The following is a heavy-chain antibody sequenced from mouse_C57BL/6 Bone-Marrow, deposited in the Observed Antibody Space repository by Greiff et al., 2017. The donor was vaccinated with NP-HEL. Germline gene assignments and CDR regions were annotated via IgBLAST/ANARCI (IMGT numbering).Heavy chain of an antibody. D-gene: IGHD2-4*01. Sequence: EVMLVESGGGLVKPGGSLKLSCAASGFTFSSYAMSWVRQTPEKRLEWVATISAGGSYTYYPDNVKGRCTISRDNAKNNLYLQLSHLKSEDTAMYYCARDRYYDYHYYAMDYWGQGTSVTVSS. CDR3: ARDRYYDYHYYAMDY. J-gene: IGHJ4*01. CDR1: GFTFSSYA. CDR2: ISAGGSYT. V-gene: IGHV5-4*01.